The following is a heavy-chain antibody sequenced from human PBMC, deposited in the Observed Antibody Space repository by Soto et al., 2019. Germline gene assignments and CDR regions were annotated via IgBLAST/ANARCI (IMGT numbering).Heavy chain of an antibody. J-gene: IGHJ4*02. CDR1: GYTLTRYS. CDR2: INAGNGNT. Sequence: QSGAEEMKPGASVKVSCKASGYTLTRYSIHWVRQAPGQRLEWMGWINAGNGNTKFSQKFQGRVTITRDTSASTAYMELRGLRSEDTAVYYCAILGTYYFDNSDNYFDFWGQGTLVTVSS. CDR3: AILGTYYFDNSDNYFDF. D-gene: IGHD3-22*01. V-gene: IGHV1-3*05.